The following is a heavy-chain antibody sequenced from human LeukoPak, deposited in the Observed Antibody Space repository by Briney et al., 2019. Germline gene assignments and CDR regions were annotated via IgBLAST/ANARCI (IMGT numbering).Heavy chain of an antibody. CDR3: ARVRGVMGYDFWSGYWGYYYYYMDV. CDR1: GGTFSSYA. D-gene: IGHD3-3*01. Sequence: GSSVKVSCKASGGTFSSYAISWVRQAPGQGLEWMGRIIPILGIANYAQKFQGRVTITADKSTSTAYIELSSLRSEDTAVYYCARVRGVMGYDFWSGYWGYYYYYMDVWGKGTTVTVSS. J-gene: IGHJ6*03. CDR2: IIPILGIA. V-gene: IGHV1-69*04.